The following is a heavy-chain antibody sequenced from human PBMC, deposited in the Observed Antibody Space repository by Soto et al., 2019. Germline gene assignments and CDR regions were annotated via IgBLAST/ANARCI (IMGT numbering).Heavy chain of an antibody. D-gene: IGHD1-1*01. CDR2: IYDGGTT. CDR1: GGSIRPDTYW. V-gene: IGHV4-30-4*01. Sequence: QVQLQASGPALVKPSQTLSLTCTVSGGSIRPDTYWWSWISQSPDMGLEWIGPIYDGGTTYNNPSLKSQVTMSVDTATNQLSLTLRSVTAADTAVYYWAGGASGYKVASCGQGTLVTVAS. J-gene: IGHJ4*02. CDR3: AGGASGYKVAS.